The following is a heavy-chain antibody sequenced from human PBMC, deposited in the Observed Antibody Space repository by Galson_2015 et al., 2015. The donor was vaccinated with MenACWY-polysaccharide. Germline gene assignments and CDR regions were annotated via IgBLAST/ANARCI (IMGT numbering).Heavy chain of an antibody. Sequence: SLRLSCAASGFTFGSYAMGRVRQAPGKGLEWVSSIGGSGLTTFYAESVKGRFTISRDNAQNILSLQMSSLRADDTARYFCAKVTEMASSRRPFDVWGQGTMVTVSS. CDR2: IGGSGLTT. D-gene: IGHD5-24*01. V-gene: IGHV3-23*01. J-gene: IGHJ3*01. CDR3: AKVTEMASSRRPFDV. CDR1: GFTFGSYA.